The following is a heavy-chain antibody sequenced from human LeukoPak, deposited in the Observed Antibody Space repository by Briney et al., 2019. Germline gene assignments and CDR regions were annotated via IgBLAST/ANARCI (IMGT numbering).Heavy chain of an antibody. CDR3: ARDHSSSCQLLDY. J-gene: IGHJ4*02. CDR1: GYTFTGYY. CDR2: ISAYNNDA. D-gene: IGHD6-13*01. Sequence: ASVKVSCKASGYTFTGYYMHWVRQAPGQGLEWMGWISAYNNDANCAQKLQDRLTMTTDTSTTTAYLELRSLRSDDTAVYYCARDHSSSCQLLDYWGQGTLVTVSS. V-gene: IGHV1-18*04.